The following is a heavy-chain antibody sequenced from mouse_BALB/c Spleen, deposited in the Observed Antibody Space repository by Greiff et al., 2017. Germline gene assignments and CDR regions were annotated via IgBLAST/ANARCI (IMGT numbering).Heavy chain of an antibody. J-gene: IGHJ4*01. D-gene: IGHD2-14*01. CDR1: GFTFSSYG. CDR3: AREGAYRYDRGYAMDY. V-gene: IGHV5-6-3*01. CDR2: INSNGGST. Sequence: EVQRVESGGGLVQPGGSLKLSCAASGFTFSSYGMSWVRQTPDKRLELVATINSNGGSTYYPDSVKGRFTISRDNAKNTLYLQMSSLKSEDTAMYYCAREGAYRYDRGYAMDYWGQGTSVTVSS.